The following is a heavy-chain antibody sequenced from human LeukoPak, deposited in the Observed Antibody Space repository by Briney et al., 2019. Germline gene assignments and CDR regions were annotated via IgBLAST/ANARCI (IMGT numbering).Heavy chain of an antibody. CDR2: ISSTSEI. J-gene: IGHJ3*02. D-gene: IGHD3-10*01. Sequence: GGSLRLSSAASGFTFSSYAMNWVRQAPGKGLQWVSYISSTSEIWYADSVKGRFTISRDNAKNSLSLQLNSLTAEDTAVYYCAGDSAWAFDIWGQGTMVTVSS. CDR3: AGDSAWAFDI. V-gene: IGHV3-48*01. CDR1: GFTFSSYA.